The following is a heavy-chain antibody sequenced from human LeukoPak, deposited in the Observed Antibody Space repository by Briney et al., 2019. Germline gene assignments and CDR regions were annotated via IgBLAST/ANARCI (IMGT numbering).Heavy chain of an antibody. V-gene: IGHV4-39*01. CDR1: GDSITRTTSY. CDR3: ARYWGPYDNSGAYFDY. D-gene: IGHD3-22*01. CDR2: VYYTGTT. J-gene: IGHJ4*02. Sequence: KASETLSLTCTVSGDSITRTTSYWGWIRQPPGKGLEWIGTVYYTGTTYSNPSLKSRVTISVDTSKNQFSLKLSSVTAADTAMYYCARYWGPYDNSGAYFDYWGQGTLVTVSS.